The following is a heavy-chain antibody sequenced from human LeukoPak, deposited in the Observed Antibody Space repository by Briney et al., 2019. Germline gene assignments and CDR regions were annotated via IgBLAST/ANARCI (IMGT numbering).Heavy chain of an antibody. D-gene: IGHD3-22*01. CDR1: GGTFSSYA. Sequence: VASVKVSCKASGGTFSSYAISWVRQAPGQGLEWMGGIIPIFGTANYAQKFQGRVTITADESTSTAYMELNSLRSEDTAVYYCARDRSYYDSSGYSYPFDYWGQGTLVTVSS. CDR2: IIPIFGTA. V-gene: IGHV1-69*13. CDR3: ARDRSYYDSSGYSYPFDY. J-gene: IGHJ4*02.